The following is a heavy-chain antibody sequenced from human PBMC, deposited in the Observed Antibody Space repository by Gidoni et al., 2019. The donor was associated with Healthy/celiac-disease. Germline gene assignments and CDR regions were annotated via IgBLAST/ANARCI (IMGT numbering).Heavy chain of an antibody. D-gene: IGHD3-3*01. CDR2: ISSSSSYI. CDR1: GFTFSSYS. V-gene: IGHV3-21*01. Sequence: EVQLVESGGGLVKPGGSLRLSCAASGFTFSSYSMNWVRQAPGKGLEWVSSISSSSSYIYYADSVKGRFTISRDNAKNSLYLQMNSLRAEDTAVYYCARDRGASEFYDPLGEYYYGMDVWGQGTTVTVSS. J-gene: IGHJ6*02. CDR3: ARDRGASEFYDPLGEYYYGMDV.